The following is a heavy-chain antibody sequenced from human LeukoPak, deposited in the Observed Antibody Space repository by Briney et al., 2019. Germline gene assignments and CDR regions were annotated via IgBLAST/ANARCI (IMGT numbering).Heavy chain of an antibody. CDR2: ISSSSSTI. J-gene: IGHJ4*02. Sequence: GGSLRLSCAASGFTVSSNYMSWVRQAPGKGLEWVSYISSSSSTIYYADSVKGRFTISRDNAKNSLYLQMNSLRDEDTAVYYCARDRTDYGDYGPFDYWGQGTLVTVSS. CDR1: GFTVSSNY. D-gene: IGHD4-17*01. CDR3: ARDRTDYGDYGPFDY. V-gene: IGHV3-48*02.